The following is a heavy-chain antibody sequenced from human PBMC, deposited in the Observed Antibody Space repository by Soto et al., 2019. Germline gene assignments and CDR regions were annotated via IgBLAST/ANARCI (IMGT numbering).Heavy chain of an antibody. J-gene: IGHJ4*02. D-gene: IGHD6-19*01. CDR1: GFTVSSNY. CDR2: IYSGGST. CDR3: ARRPYSSGWFDY. V-gene: IGHV3-53*04. Sequence: EVQLVESGGGLVQPGGSLRLSCAASGFTVSSNYMSWVRQAPGKGLEGVSVIYSGGSTDYADSVKGRFTISRHNYKNTLYRQRNSLRAEDTAVYYCARRPYSSGWFDYWGQGTLVTVSS.